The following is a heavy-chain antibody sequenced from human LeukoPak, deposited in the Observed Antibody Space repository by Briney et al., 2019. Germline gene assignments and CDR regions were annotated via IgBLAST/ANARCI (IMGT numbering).Heavy chain of an antibody. CDR3: ARDRLAAVGGWDFAFDI. CDR1: GYTFTGYY. J-gene: IGHJ3*02. CDR2: INPNSGGT. V-gene: IGHV1-2*02. Sequence: ASVKVSCKASGYTFTGYYMHWVRQAPGQGLEWMGWINPNSGGTNYAQKFQGRVTMTRDTSISTAYMELSRLRCDDTAVYYCARDRLAAVGGWDFAFDIWGQGTMVTVSS. D-gene: IGHD6-19*01.